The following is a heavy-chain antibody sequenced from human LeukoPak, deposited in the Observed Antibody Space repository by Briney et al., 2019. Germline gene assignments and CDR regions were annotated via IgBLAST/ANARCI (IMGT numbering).Heavy chain of an antibody. CDR3: ARASNPWLQLT. CDR2: ISSSSSYI. J-gene: IGHJ5*02. V-gene: IGHV3-21*04. Sequence: GGSLRLSCAASGFTFSSYSMNWVRQAPGKGLEWVSSISSSSSYIYYADSVRGRFTISRDNAQTSLYLQMNSPRAEDTAVYYCARASNPWLQLTWGQGTLVTVSS. D-gene: IGHD5-24*01. CDR1: GFTFSSYS.